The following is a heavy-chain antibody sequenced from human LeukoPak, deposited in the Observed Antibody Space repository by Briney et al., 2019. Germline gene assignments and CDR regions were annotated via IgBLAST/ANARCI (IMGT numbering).Heavy chain of an antibody. Sequence: SETLSLTCTVSDGSLSSSSYYWGGIRQPPGKGLEWIGSISYSGSTYYNSSLKSRVTISVDTSKNQFSLKLSSVTAADTAVYYCARHIASIFGVLKPWGQGTLVTVSS. CDR2: ISYSGST. V-gene: IGHV4-39*01. J-gene: IGHJ5*02. D-gene: IGHD3-3*01. CDR1: DGSLSSSSYY. CDR3: ARHIASIFGVLKP.